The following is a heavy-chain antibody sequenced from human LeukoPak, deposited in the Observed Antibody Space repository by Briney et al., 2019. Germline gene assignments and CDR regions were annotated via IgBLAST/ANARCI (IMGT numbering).Heavy chain of an antibody. V-gene: IGHV4-38-2*02. CDR3: AREGTMVRGVINMYYFDY. Sequence: SETLSLTCTVSGYSISSGYFWGWIRQPPGKELEWIGTIYHSGSTYYNAFLESRVTISVDTSKNQFSLKLSSVTAADTAVYYCAREGTMVRGVINMYYFDYWGQGTLVTVSS. CDR1: GYSISSGYF. D-gene: IGHD3-10*01. J-gene: IGHJ4*02. CDR2: IYHSGST.